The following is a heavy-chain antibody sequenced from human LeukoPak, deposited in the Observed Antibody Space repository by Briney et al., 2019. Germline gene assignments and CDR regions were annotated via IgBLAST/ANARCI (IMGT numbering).Heavy chain of an antibody. Sequence: SETLSLTCTVSGVSISTRNYYWGWIRQPPGKGLEWIGNIFYSGSTYYSPSFKSRVTISLDTSRNQFSLKVNSVTAADTAVYYCARTTEGGYTYGYFYYYYMDVWGKGTTVTISS. CDR2: IFYSGST. D-gene: IGHD5-18*01. J-gene: IGHJ6*03. CDR3: ARTTEGGYTYGYFYYYYMDV. V-gene: IGHV4-39*07. CDR1: GVSISTRNYY.